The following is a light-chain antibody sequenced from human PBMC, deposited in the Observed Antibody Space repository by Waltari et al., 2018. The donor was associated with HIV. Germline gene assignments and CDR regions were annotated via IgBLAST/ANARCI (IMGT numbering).Light chain of an antibody. CDR2: AAS. V-gene: IGKV1-9*01. J-gene: IGKJ2*01. CDR3: QQLNTYPPDT. CDR1: EDINEF. Sequence: DIQLIQSPSFLSVSIGDRVTITCRASEDINEFLAWYQQKPGVAPKLLIYAASTLEDEVPSRFSGSGSGTDFTLTISSLQPEDFATYFCQQLNTYPPDTFGPGTKLEI.